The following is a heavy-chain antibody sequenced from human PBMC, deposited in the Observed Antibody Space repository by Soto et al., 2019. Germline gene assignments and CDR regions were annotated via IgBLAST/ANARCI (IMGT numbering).Heavy chain of an antibody. CDR1: GFSFSTYG. CDR3: AKDRYYDTGMDV. V-gene: IGHV3-30*18. Sequence: PGGSLRLSCAASGFSFSTYGMHWVRQAPGKGLEWVAIISYDGSNKYYADSVKGRFTISRDNSKNTLFLEVNNLRGEDTAVYYCAKDRYYDTGMDVWGQGTTVTVS. CDR2: ISYDGSNK. J-gene: IGHJ6*02. D-gene: IGHD3-22*01.